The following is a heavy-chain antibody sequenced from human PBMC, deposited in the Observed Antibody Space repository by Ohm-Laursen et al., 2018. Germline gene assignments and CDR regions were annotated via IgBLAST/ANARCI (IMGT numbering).Heavy chain of an antibody. Sequence: TQTLTLTYTFSGFSLTTSGVGVGWVRQPPGQALEWLALIYWNDDKQYSPSLRSRLTVTKDTSKNQVVLTMTNMDPVDTATYYCAHRPPYYYGLLDQWGPGTLVTVSS. J-gene: IGHJ4*02. D-gene: IGHD3-10*01. CDR3: AHRPPYYYGLLDQ. V-gene: IGHV2-5*01. CDR1: GFSLTTSGVG. CDR2: IYWNDDK.